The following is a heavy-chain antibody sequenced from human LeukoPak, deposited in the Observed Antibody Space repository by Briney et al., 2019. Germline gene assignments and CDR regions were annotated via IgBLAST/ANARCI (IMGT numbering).Heavy chain of an antibody. V-gene: IGHV4-30-2*01. J-gene: IGHJ4*02. CDR1: GGSISSGGYS. CDR3: ASHVTYYGSGSYWGYFDY. Sequence: SQTLSLTCAVSGGSISSGGYSWSWLRQPPGKGLEWIGYIYHSGSTYYNPSLKSRVTISVDRSKNQFSLKLSSVTAADTAVYYCASHVTYYGSGSYWGYFDYWGQGTLVTVSS. CDR2: IYHSGST. D-gene: IGHD3-10*01.